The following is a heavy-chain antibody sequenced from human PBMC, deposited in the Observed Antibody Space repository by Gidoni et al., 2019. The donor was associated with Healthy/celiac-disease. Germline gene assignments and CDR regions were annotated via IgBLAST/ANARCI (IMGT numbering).Heavy chain of an antibody. CDR3: ARAIVGPRVHNFWFDP. V-gene: IGHV3-7*01. D-gene: IGHD2-21*01. Sequence: EVQLVEFGGGLVKPGGSLRLSWAASGFHFSRYWMSWVRQAPGKGLEWVANRKQYGSEKYYVGSVKGRFTISRDNAKNSLYLQMNSLRAEETAVYYCARAIVGPRVHNFWFDPWGQGTLVTVSS. J-gene: IGHJ5*02. CDR2: RKQYGSEK. CDR1: GFHFSRYW.